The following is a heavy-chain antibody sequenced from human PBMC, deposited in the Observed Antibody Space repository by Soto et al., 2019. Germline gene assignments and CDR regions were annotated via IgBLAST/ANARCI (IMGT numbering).Heavy chain of an antibody. V-gene: IGHV4-30-4*01. CDR2: IYYSGST. CDR1: GGSISSGDYY. J-gene: IGHJ5*02. CDR3: ASALRGPEGFDP. Sequence: LSLTCTVSGGSISSGDYYWSWIRQPPGKGLEWIGYIYYSGSTYYNPSLKSRVTISVDTSKNQFSLKLSSVTAADTAVYYCASALRGPEGFDPWGQGTLVTVSS.